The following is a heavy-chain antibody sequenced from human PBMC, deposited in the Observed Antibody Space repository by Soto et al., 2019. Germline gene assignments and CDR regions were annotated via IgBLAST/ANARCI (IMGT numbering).Heavy chain of an antibody. CDR3: AKDRTYSSSYCDY. V-gene: IGHV3-23*01. CDR2: ISGSGGST. CDR1: GFTFSSYA. D-gene: IGHD6-13*01. J-gene: IGHJ4*02. Sequence: LRLCCAASGFTFSSYAMIWVRQAPGKGLEWVSAISGSGGSTYYADSVKGRFTISRDNSKNTLYLQMNSLRAEDTAVYYCAKDRTYSSSYCDYWGQGTLVTVSS.